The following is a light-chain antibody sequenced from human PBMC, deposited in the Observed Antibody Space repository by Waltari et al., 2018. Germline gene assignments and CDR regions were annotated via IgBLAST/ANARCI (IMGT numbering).Light chain of an antibody. CDR3: NSYTTSGTVV. CDR2: DAT. Sequence: QSALTQPASVSGSPGQSITISCPGTSSDVGTYKFVSWYHQHPGKVPKLIIYDATARPSGVSSRFSGSKSGNTASLTISGLQAEDEGDYYCNSYTTSGTVVFGGGTKLTVL. J-gene: IGLJ2*01. CDR1: SSDVGTYKF. V-gene: IGLV2-14*03.